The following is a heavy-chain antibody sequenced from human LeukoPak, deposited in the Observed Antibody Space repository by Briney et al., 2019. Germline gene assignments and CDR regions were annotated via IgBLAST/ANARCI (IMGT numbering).Heavy chain of an antibody. CDR1: GFTFSDYV. CDR2: ISYDGTNE. CDR3: ARGYCSSTSCYHYFDY. V-gene: IGHV3-30*01. J-gene: IGHJ4*02. Sequence: GGSLRLSCAASGFTFSDYVMHWVRQAPGKGLEWVAFISYDGTNEDHADSVKGRFTISRDNSKNTLYLQMNSLRGEDTAVYYCARGYCSSTSCYHYFDYWGQGALVTVPS. D-gene: IGHD2-2*01.